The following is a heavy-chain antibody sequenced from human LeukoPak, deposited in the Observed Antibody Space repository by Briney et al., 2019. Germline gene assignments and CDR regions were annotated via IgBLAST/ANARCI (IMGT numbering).Heavy chain of an antibody. V-gene: IGHV3-48*01. J-gene: IGHJ3*02. D-gene: IGHD1-26*01. CDR1: GFTFSSYS. CDR3: ARDPAPEYSGCYWDDAFDI. CDR2: ISSSSSTI. Sequence: GGSLRLSCAASGFTFSSYSMNWVRQAPGKGLEWVSYISSSSSTIYYADSVKGRFTISRDNAKNSLYLQMNSLRAEDTAVYYCARDPAPEYSGCYWDDAFDIWGQGTMVTVSS.